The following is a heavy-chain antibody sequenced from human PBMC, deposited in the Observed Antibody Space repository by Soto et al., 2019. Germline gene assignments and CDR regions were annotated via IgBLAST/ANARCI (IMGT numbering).Heavy chain of an antibody. J-gene: IGHJ4*02. D-gene: IGHD1-26*01. V-gene: IGHV3-23*01. CDR2: ISGSGDST. CDR3: ARRGSGSYYDY. CDR1: GFTFSSYA. Sequence: EVQLLESGGGLVQPGGSLRLSCAASGFTFSSYAMRWVRQAPVKGLEWVSAISGSGDSTYYADSVKGRFTISRDNSKKPLYLQINSLRAEDTAVYYCARRGSGSYYDYGGQGTLVTVSS.